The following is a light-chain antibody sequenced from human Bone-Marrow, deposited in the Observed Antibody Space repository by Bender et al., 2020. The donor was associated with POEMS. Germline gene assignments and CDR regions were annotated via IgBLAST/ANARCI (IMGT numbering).Light chain of an antibody. CDR3: SSYTSTNTYV. J-gene: IGLJ1*01. V-gene: IGLV1-44*01. Sequence: QSVLTQPPSASGTPGQSVIISCSGTDSNFGINSVYWYQQLPGTAPKLLISRNTQRPSGVPARFSGSKSVNTASLTISGLQAEDEADYYCSSYTSTNTYVFGTGTKVTVL. CDR2: RNT. CDR1: DSNFGINS.